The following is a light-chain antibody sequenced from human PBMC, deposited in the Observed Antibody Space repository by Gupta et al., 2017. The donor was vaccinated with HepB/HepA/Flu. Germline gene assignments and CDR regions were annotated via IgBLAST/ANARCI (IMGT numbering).Light chain of an antibody. J-gene: IGKJ4*01. CDR1: QRLSSY. CDR3: QQTDNPPLT. Sequence: DLQITQSPSSLSASVRDRVTITCRPSQRLSSYLNSSQQKPVKAPNLLLYAASTSQSRVLSRFSGSGSGTDFPLTILSLPPADFATYYCQQTDNPPLTFGGGTKVETK. V-gene: IGKV1-39*01. CDR2: AAS.